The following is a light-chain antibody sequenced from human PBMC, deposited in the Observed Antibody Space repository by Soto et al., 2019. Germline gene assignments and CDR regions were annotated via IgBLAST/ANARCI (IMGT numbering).Light chain of an antibody. Sequence: EIVMTQSPATLSVSPGERATLSCRASQSVSSNLAWYQQKPGQAPRLLIYGASTRATGIPARFSGSGSGTEFTRTISSLQSEDFAVYYCQQYNNWPQTFGQETKVEIQ. J-gene: IGKJ1*01. CDR3: QQYNNWPQT. CDR2: GAS. CDR1: QSVSSN. V-gene: IGKV3-15*01.